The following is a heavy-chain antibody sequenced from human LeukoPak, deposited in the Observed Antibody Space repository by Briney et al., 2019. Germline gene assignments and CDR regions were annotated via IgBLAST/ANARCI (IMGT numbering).Heavy chain of an antibody. CDR1: GGTFSSYA. Sequence: GASVKVSCKASGGTFSSYAISWVRQAPGQGLEWMGGIIPIFGTANYAQKFQGRVTITTDESTSTAYMELSSLRSEDTAVYYCARDSRLVGPYCGGDCYLSYYYYMDVRGKGTTVTVSS. D-gene: IGHD2-21*02. CDR2: IIPIFGTA. J-gene: IGHJ6*03. V-gene: IGHV1-69*05. CDR3: ARDSRLVGPYCGGDCYLSYYYYMDV.